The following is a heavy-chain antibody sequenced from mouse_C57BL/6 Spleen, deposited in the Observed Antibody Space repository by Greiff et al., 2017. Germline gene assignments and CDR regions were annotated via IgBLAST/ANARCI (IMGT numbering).Heavy chain of an antibody. CDR2: ISDGGSYT. V-gene: IGHV5-4*01. D-gene: IGHD1-1*01. CDR3: AKIYYYGSRYFDV. J-gene: IGHJ1*03. CDR1: GFTFSSYA. Sequence: DVHLVESGGGLVKPGGSLKLSCAASGFTFSSYAMSWVRQTPEKRLEWVATISDGGSYTYYPDNVKGRFTLSRDNAKNNLYLQMSHLKSKDTAMYYCAKIYYYGSRYFDVWGTGTTVTVSS.